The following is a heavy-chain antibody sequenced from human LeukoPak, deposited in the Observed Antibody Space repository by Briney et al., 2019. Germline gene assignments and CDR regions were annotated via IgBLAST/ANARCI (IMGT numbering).Heavy chain of an antibody. D-gene: IGHD4-23*01. V-gene: IGHV3-53*01. CDR2: IYSGGNT. CDR3: ARDRYPTPGIDY. Sequence: GGSLRLSCEVSGITVSSNYMGWVSQAPGKGLEWVSVIYSGGNTYHADSVKGRFTTSRDNSKNTLYLQMNSLRAEDTAVYYCARDRYPTPGIDYWGQGTLVTVSS. J-gene: IGHJ4*02. CDR1: GITVSSNY.